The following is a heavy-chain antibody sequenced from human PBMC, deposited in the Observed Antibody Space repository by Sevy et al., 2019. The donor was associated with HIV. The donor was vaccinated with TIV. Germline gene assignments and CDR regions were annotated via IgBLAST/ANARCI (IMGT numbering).Heavy chain of an antibody. J-gene: IGHJ4*02. Sequence: ASVKVSCEASGGTFSSYAIHWVRQAPGQGLEWMGGIIPIFGTTNYAQKFQGRVTITADESTSTSNMELGSLRSEDTAVYYCARGVTMIRGGGYYFDYWGQGTLVTVSS. CDR1: GGTFSSYA. CDR3: ARGVTMIRGGGYYFDY. V-gene: IGHV1-69*13. D-gene: IGHD3-22*01. CDR2: IIPIFGTT.